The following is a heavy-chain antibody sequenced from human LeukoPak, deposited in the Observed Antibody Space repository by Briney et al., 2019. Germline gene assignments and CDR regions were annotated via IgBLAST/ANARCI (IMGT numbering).Heavy chain of an antibody. CDR2: ISSSSSYI. D-gene: IGHD6-13*01. J-gene: IGHJ3*02. CDR3: ARIAAAYDAFDI. V-gene: IGHV3-21*01. Sequence: GGSLRLSCAASGFTFSSSAMSWVRQAPGKGLEWVSSISSSSSYIYYADSVKGRFTISRDNAKNSLYLQMNSLRAEDTAVYYCARIAAAYDAFDIWGQGTMVTVSS. CDR1: GFTFSSSA.